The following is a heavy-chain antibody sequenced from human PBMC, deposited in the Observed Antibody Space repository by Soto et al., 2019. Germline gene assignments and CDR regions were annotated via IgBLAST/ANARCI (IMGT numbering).Heavy chain of an antibody. CDR2: INHSGST. Sequence: SETLSLTCAVYGGSFSGYYWSWIRQPPGKGLEWIGEINHSGSTNYNPSLKSRVTISVDTSKNQFSLKLSSVTAADTAVYYCARGTLQWLVTYYYYYGMDVWGQGTTVTVSS. CDR3: ARGTLQWLVTYYYYYGMDV. J-gene: IGHJ6*02. D-gene: IGHD6-19*01. CDR1: GGSFSGYY. V-gene: IGHV4-34*01.